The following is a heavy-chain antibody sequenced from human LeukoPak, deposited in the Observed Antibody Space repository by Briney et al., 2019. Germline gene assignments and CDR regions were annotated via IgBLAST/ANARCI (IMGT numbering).Heavy chain of an antibody. V-gene: IGHV4-61*01. Sequence: PSETLSLTCSVSGFSIGTGYYWSWIRQPPGKGLEWIGYIYYSGSTNYNPSLKSRVTISVDTSKNQFSLKLSSVTAADTAVYYCARGSWSIDYWGQGTLVTVSS. J-gene: IGHJ4*02. CDR1: GFSIGTGYY. CDR2: IYYSGST. D-gene: IGHD6-13*01. CDR3: ARGSWSIDY.